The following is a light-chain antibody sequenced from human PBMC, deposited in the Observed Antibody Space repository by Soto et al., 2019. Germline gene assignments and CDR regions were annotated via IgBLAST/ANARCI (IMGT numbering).Light chain of an antibody. CDR1: HSVNSH. V-gene: IGKV3-15*01. CDR3: IQDYNYPLT. J-gene: IGKJ4*01. Sequence: MMMTQSPATLSVSPGERVTLSCRTSHSVNSHVAWYQQKPGQAPRLLLYGASTRATGIPVRFSGSGFGTEFTLTISSLQSEDFAVYYCIQDYNYPLTFGGGTKVDI. CDR2: GAS.